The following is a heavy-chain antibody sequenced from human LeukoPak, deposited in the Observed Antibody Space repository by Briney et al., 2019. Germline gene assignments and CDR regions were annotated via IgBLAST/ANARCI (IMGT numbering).Heavy chain of an antibody. V-gene: IGHV4-61*02. CDR1: GGSISSGSYC. CDR2: IYTSGST. J-gene: IGHJ5*02. D-gene: IGHD3-3*01. CDR3: ARAPGDTIFGVAYNWFDP. Sequence: SETLSLTCTVSGGSISSGSYCWSWIRQPAGKGLEWIGRIYTSGSTNYNPSLKSRVTISVDTSKNQFSLKLSSVTAADTAVYYCARAPGDTIFGVAYNWFDPWGQGTLVTVSS.